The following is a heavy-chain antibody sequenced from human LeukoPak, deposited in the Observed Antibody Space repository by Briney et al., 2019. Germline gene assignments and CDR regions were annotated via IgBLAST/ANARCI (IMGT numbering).Heavy chain of an antibody. Sequence: SETLSLTCTVSGGSISSYYWSWIRQPPGKGLEWIGYIYYSGSTNYNPSLKSRVTISVDTSKNQFSLKLSSVTAADTAVYYCAREGGSYSGAFDIWGQRTMVTVSS. CDR2: IYYSGST. CDR1: GGSISSYY. J-gene: IGHJ3*02. V-gene: IGHV4-59*01. CDR3: AREGGSYSGAFDI. D-gene: IGHD1-26*01.